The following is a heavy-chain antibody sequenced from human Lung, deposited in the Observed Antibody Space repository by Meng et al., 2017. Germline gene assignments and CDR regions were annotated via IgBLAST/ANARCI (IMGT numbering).Heavy chain of an antibody. CDR1: GFTFSNSS. CDR3: ARFETVGVATGDF. D-gene: IGHD2-15*01. CDR2: ISSDSRYI. Sequence: EVQLVESGGGPVTPGGSLSLSGAASGFTFSNSSMNWIRQAPGKELEWVSSISSDSRYIFYADSVKGRFTISRDNGKKLLYLQMNSLSPEDTAVFYCARFETVGVATGDFWGQGTLVTVSS. J-gene: IGHJ4*02. V-gene: IGHV3-21*01.